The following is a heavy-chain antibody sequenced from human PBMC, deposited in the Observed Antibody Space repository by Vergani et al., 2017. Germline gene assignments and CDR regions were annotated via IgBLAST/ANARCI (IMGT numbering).Heavy chain of an antibody. V-gene: IGHV4-30-4*01. CDR1: GGSISSGDYY. CDR3: ARGVVPAALLDYYYYMDV. D-gene: IGHD2-2*01. CDR2: IYYSGST. J-gene: IGHJ6*03. Sequence: QVQLQESGPGLVKPSQTLSLTCTVSGGSISSGDYYWSWIRQPPGKGLEWIGYIYYSGSTYYKPSLKSRVTISVDTSKNQFSLKLSSVTAADTAVYYCARGVVPAALLDYYYYMDVWGKGTTVTVSS.